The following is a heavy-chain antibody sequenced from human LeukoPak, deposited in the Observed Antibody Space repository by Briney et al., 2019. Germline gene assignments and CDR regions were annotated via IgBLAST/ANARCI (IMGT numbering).Heavy chain of an antibody. J-gene: IGHJ4*02. CDR3: ARLVAVRPDGGTDFYYFDF. D-gene: IGHD6-6*01. Sequence: GGSLRLSCVASGFTFDTYAMHWVRQAPGKGLEWVSSISNSHNYRYYADSVKGRFTISRDNAKNSLYLQMNSLRAEDTAVYYCARLVAVRPDGGTDFYYFDFWGQGTLVTVSS. V-gene: IGHV3-21*01. CDR1: GFTFDTYA. CDR2: ISNSHNYR.